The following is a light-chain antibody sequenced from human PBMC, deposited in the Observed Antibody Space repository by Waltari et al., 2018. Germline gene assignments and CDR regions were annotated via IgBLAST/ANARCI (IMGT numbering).Light chain of an antibody. CDR2: EVT. Sequence: QSALTQPPSASGPPGQSVAIPCTATSSDMGAYNYVSWYQQPPGKAPKLIIDEVTKRPSGVPDRFSGSKSGNTASLTVSGLQPEDEADYYCASFAGNFIWVFGGGTKLTVL. CDR1: SSDMGAYNY. J-gene: IGLJ3*02. CDR3: ASFAGNFIWV. V-gene: IGLV2-8*01.